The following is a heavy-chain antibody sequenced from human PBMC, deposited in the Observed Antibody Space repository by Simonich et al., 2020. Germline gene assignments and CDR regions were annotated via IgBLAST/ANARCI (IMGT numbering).Heavy chain of an antibody. J-gene: IGHJ4*02. D-gene: IGHD2-15*01. Sequence: QVQLVQSGAEVKKPGASVKVSCKASGYTFTSYGISWVRQAPGQGLEWMGWISAYNGNTNNAQKLQGRVTMTTDTSTSTAYMELRSLRSDDTAVYYGARASRGTWWYYYFDYWGQGTLVTVSS. CDR1: GYTFTSYG. CDR2: ISAYNGNT. V-gene: IGHV1-18*01. CDR3: ARASRGTWWYYYFDY.